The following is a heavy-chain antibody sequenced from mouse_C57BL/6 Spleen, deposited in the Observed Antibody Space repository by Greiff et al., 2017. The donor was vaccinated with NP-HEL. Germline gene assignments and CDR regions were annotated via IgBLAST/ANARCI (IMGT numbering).Heavy chain of an antibody. CDR1: GYTFTDYE. J-gene: IGHJ2*01. D-gene: IGHD1-1*01. CDR2: IDPETGGT. Sequence: VQLQQSGAELVRPGASVTLSCKASGYTFTDYEMHWVKQTPVHGLEWIGAIDPETGGTAYNQKFKGKAILTADKSSSTAYMELRSLTSEDSAVYYCTRFGCYGSSSLRFDYWGQGTTLTVSS. CDR3: TRFGCYGSSSLRFDY. V-gene: IGHV1-15*01.